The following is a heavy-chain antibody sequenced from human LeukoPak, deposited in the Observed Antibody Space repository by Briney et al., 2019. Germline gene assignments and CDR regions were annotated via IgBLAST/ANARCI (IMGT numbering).Heavy chain of an antibody. CDR1: GGTFNSYV. J-gene: IGHJ4*02. CDR3: AIHPYGY. V-gene: IGHV3-48*04. Sequence: ASVKVSCKASGGTFNSYVINWVRQAPGKELEWVSYISSSSSTIYYADSVKGRFTISRDNAKNSLYLQMNSLRAEDTAVYYCAIHPYGYWGQGTLVTVSS. CDR2: ISSSSSTI. D-gene: IGHD4-17*01.